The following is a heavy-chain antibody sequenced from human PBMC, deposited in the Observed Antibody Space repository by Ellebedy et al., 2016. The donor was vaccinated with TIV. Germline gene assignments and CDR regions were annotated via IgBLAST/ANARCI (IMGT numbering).Heavy chain of an antibody. CDR3: AKEGYGGNSYYYYYMDV. V-gene: IGHV4-61*02. CDR2: INVSGST. D-gene: IGHD4-23*01. CDR1: GASIDSGIYY. J-gene: IGHJ6*03. Sequence: SETLSLTXTVSGASIDSGIYYWSWIRQSAGKGLEWIGRINVSGSTNYNPSLKSRVTMSVDTSKNQFSLKLASVTAADTAVYYCAKEGYGGNSYYYYYMDVWGKGTTVTVSS.